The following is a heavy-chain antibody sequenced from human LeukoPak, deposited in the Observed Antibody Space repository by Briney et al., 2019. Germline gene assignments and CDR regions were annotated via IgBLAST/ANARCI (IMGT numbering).Heavy chain of an antibody. D-gene: IGHD4-17*01. CDR1: GFTFSDYY. V-gene: IGHV3-11*04. J-gene: IGHJ4*02. CDR3: ARSRKYGDYFPHY. CDR2: ISSSGSTI. Sequence: KTGGSLRLSCAASGFTFSDYYMSWIRQAPGKGLEWVSYISSSGSTIYYADSVKGRFTISRDNAKNSLYPQMNSLRAEDTAVYYCARSRKYGDYFPHYWGQGTLVTVSS.